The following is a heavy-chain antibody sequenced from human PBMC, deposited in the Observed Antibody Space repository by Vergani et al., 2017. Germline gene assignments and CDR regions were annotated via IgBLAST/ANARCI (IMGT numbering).Heavy chain of an antibody. CDR2: INPNSGGT. J-gene: IGHJ5*02. V-gene: IGHV1-2*02. Sequence: QVQLVQSGAEVKKPGASVKVSCKASGYTFTGYYMHWVRQAPGQGLEWMGWINPNSGGTNYAQSFQDKITVTSDTSSRTVFMELRRLTSDDTAIYFCARLPIVGRTAWGQGTRVIVSS. D-gene: IGHD1-26*01. CDR3: ARLPIVGRTA. CDR1: GYTFTGYY.